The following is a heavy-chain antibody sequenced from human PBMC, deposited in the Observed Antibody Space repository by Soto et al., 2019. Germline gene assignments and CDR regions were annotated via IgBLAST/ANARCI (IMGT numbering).Heavy chain of an antibody. CDR1: GGSISSSNYY. V-gene: IGHV4-39*01. D-gene: IGHD1-7*01. Sequence: SETLSLTCTVSGGSISSSNYYWGWIRQPPGKGLEWIGSLYYGSTSYNPSLKSRVTISVDTSKNQFSLKLTSVTAADTAVFYCALSSLDNWNYAAFDYWGQGTLVTVSS. CDR2: LYYGST. CDR3: ALSSLDNWNYAAFDY. J-gene: IGHJ4*02.